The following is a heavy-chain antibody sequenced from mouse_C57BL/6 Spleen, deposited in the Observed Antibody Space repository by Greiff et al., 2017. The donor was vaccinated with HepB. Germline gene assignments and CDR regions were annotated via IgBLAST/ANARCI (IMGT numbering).Heavy chain of an antibody. CDR1: GFTIKGDY. CDR2: IDPENGDT. D-gene: IGHD1-1*01. J-gene: IGHJ1*03. V-gene: IGHV14-4*01. CDR3: TSVVRGYFDV. Sequence: VQLQQSGAELVRPGASVKLSCTASGFTIKGDYMHWVKQRPEQGLEWIGWIDPENGDTEYASKFQGKATITADTSSNTAYLQLSSLTSEDTAVYYCTSVVRGYFDVWGTGTTVTVSS.